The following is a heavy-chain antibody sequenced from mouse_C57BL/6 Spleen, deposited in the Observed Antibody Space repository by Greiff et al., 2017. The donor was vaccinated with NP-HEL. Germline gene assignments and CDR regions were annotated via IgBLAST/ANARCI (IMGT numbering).Heavy chain of an antibody. D-gene: IGHD1-1*01. Sequence: EVKLMESGGGLVKPGGSLKLSCAASGFTFSDYGMHWVRQAPEKGLEWVAYISSGSSTIYYADTVKGRFTISRDNAKNTLFLQMTSLRSEDTAMYYCARRPTTVVATGYFDVWGTGTTVTVSS. V-gene: IGHV5-17*01. CDR3: ARRPTTVVATGYFDV. J-gene: IGHJ1*03. CDR1: GFTFSDYG. CDR2: ISSGSSTI.